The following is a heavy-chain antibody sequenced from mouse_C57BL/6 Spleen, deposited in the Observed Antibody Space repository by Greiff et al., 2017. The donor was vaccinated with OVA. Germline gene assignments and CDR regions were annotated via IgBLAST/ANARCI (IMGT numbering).Heavy chain of an antibody. J-gene: IGHJ4*01. CDR2: ISYDGSN. CDR3: ARSNYYGSSYGAMDY. CDR1: GYSITSGYY. D-gene: IGHD1-1*01. V-gene: IGHV3-6*01. Sequence: VQLKESGPGLVKPSQSLSLTCSVTGYSITSGYYWNWIRQFPGNKLEWMGYISYDGSNNYNPSLKNRISITRDTSKNQFFLKLNSVTTEDTATYYCARSNYYGSSYGAMDYWGQGTSVTVSS.